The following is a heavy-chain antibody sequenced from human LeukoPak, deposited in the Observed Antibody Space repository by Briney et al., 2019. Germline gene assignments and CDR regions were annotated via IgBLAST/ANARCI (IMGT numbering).Heavy chain of an antibody. CDR3: ARERGREGFDY. D-gene: IGHD1-26*01. J-gene: IGHJ4*02. Sequence: ASVKVSCKASGYTFTSYGISWVRQAPGQGLEWVGWISAYNGNTNYAQKLQRRVTMTTDTSTSTAYMDLRSLRSDDTAVYYCARERGREGFDYWGQGTLVTVSS. V-gene: IGHV1-18*01. CDR2: ISAYNGNT. CDR1: GYTFTSYG.